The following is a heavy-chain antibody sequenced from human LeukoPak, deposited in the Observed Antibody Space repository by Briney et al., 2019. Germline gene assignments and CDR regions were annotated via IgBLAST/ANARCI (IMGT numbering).Heavy chain of an antibody. CDR1: GFTVSSNY. J-gene: IGHJ4*02. D-gene: IGHD7-27*01. V-gene: IGHV3-66*01. Sequence: GSLRLSCAASGFTVSSNYMSWVRQAPGKGLEWVSFIYGSGTTYYADSVKGRFTISRDNSRNTLYLQMNSLRAEDTAVYYCVRVPNWGTVDYWGQGTLVTVSS. CDR2: IYGSGTT. CDR3: VRVPNWGTVDY.